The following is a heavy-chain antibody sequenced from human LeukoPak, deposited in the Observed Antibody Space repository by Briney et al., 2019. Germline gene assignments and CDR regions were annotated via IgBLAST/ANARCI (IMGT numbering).Heavy chain of an antibody. Sequence: GASVKVSCKASGYTFTSYDINWVRQATGQGLEWMGGIIPIFGTANYAQKFQGRVTITADESTSTAYMELSSLRSEDTAVYYCARDTDISGNHWFDPWGQGTLVTVSS. D-gene: IGHD3-9*01. J-gene: IGHJ5*02. CDR3: ARDTDISGNHWFDP. CDR1: GYTFTSYD. V-gene: IGHV1-69*13. CDR2: IIPIFGTA.